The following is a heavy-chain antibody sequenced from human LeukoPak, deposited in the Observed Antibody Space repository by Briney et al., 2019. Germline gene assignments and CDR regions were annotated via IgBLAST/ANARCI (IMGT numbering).Heavy chain of an antibody. CDR2: IKSDGSTT. CDR3: ARATLNTRNAFDI. CDR1: KFTFSSYW. J-gene: IGHJ3*02. Sequence: GGSLRLSCAASKFTFSSYWMHWVRQAPGKGLVWVSRIKSDGSTTYYADSVKARFTISRDNAKNTLYLQMDSLRAEDTAVYYCARATLNTRNAFDIWGQGTMVTVSS. V-gene: IGHV3-74*01. D-gene: IGHD2-15*01.